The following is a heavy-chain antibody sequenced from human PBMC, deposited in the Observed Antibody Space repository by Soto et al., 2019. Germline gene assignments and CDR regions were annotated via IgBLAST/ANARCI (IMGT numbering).Heavy chain of an antibody. D-gene: IGHD2-15*01. V-gene: IGHV3-48*02. CDR3: ASSVEAAFDI. CDR1: GFTFSVYS. J-gene: IGHJ4*02. Sequence: EVQLVESGGDLVQRGGSLRLSCVASGFTFSVYSMNWVRQAPGKGLEWFSYITSDTKTIKYADSVKGRFTISRDNAKNVGYRQIKSLRDAQTAVYYCASSVEAAFDIWGQGTVVTVSS. CDR2: ITSDTKTI.